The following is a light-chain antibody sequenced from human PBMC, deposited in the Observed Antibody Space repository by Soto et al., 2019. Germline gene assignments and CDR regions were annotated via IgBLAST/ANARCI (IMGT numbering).Light chain of an antibody. CDR3: QQSGSSSWT. V-gene: IGKV3-20*01. CDR1: QSVSSSY. CDR2: GAS. J-gene: IGKJ1*01. Sequence: ESVLTQSPSTLFLSPGEKATLSCRASQSVSSSYLAWYQQKPGQAPRLLIYGASSRATGIPDRFSGSGSGTDFTLTVSRLEPEDFAVYYCQQSGSSSWTFGQGTKV.